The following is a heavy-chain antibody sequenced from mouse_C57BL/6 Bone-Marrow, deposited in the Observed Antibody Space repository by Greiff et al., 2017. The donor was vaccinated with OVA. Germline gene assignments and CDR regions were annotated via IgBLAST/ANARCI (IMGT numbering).Heavy chain of an antibody. CDR2: SRNKANDYTT. D-gene: IGHD1-1*01. CDR1: GFTFSDFY. V-gene: IGHV7-1*01. CDR3: ARDAYYYGSRDHWYFDV. Sequence: EVKVVESGGGLVQSGRSLRLSCATSGFTFSDFYMEWVRQAPGKGLEWIAASRNKANDYTTEYSASVKGRFIVSRDTSQSILYLQMNALRAEDTAIYYCARDAYYYGSRDHWYFDVWGTGTTVTVSS. J-gene: IGHJ1*03.